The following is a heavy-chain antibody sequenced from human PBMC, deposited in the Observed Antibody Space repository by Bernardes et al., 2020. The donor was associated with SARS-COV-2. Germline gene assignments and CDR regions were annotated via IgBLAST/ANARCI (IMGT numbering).Heavy chain of an antibody. CDR3: ATEDGEWLES. V-gene: IGHV3-33*08. Sequence: GGSLRLSCETSGFTFSTYILNWVRQAPGKGLEWVAVIWHDGSREYYVDSVKGRFAISRDNSNNTLYLQMNNLRVEDTALYRCATEDGEWLESWGQGTLVTVSS. CDR2: IWHDGSRE. J-gene: IGHJ5*01. D-gene: IGHD4-17*01. CDR1: GFTFSTYI.